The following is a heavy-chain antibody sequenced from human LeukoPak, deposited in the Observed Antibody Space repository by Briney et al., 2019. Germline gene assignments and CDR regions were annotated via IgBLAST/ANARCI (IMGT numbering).Heavy chain of an antibody. CDR3: AKVFAVTRGYYFDY. CDR1: GFTFSDYY. Sequence: GGSLRLSCAASGFTFSDYYMSWVRQAPGKGLEWVSAISGSGGSTYYADSVKGRFTISRDNSKNTLYLQMNSLRAEDTAVYYCAKVFAVTRGYYFDYWGQGTLVTVSS. CDR2: ISGSGGST. J-gene: IGHJ4*02. D-gene: IGHD2-2*01. V-gene: IGHV3-23*01.